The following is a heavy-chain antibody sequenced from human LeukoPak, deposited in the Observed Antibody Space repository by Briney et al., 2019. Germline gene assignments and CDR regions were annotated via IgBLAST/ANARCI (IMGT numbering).Heavy chain of an antibody. Sequence: SETLSLTCTVSGGSISSSSYYWGWIRQPPGKGLEWIGSIYHSGSTYYNPSLKSRVTIAVETSKNQFSLKLSSVTAADKAVYYCTTGPQIVVVSTLGYWGQGTLVTVSS. D-gene: IGHD3-22*01. CDR1: GGSISSSSYY. V-gene: IGHV4-39*07. J-gene: IGHJ4*02. CDR3: TTGPQIVVVSTLGY. CDR2: IYHSGST.